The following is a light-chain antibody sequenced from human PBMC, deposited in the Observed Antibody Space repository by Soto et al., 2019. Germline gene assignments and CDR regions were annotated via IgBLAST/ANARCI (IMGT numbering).Light chain of an antibody. CDR1: SSDVGGYNY. CDR2: YVS. Sequence: QSALTQPASVSGSPGQSITISFTGTSSDVGGYNYVSWYQQHPGKAPKFMIYYVSNRPSGVSNRFSGSKSGNTASLTISGLQAEDEADYYCSSYTSSSTLYVFGTGTKLTVL. J-gene: IGLJ1*01. CDR3: SSYTSSSTLYV. V-gene: IGLV2-14*01.